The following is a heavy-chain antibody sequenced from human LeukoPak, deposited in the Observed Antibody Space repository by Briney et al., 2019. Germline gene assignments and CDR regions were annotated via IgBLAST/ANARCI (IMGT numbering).Heavy chain of an antibody. CDR2: INNDGSST. CDR3: ARAEKTYYYDSSGYY. D-gene: IGHD3-22*01. J-gene: IGHJ4*02. Sequence: GGSLRLSCAASGFTFSSYWMHWVRQAPGKGLVWVSRINNDGSSTSCADSVKGRFTISRDNAKNTLYLQMNSLRAEDTAVYYCARAEKTYYYDSSGYYWGQGTLVTVSS. CDR1: GFTFSSYW. V-gene: IGHV3-74*01.